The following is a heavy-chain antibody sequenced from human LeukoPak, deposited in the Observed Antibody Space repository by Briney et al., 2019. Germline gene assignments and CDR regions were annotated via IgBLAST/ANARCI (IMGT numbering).Heavy chain of an antibody. CDR1: GYTFTDYY. J-gene: IGHJ4*02. Sequence: GASVKVSCMASGYTFTDYYMHWVRQAPGQGLEWMGWINPNSGGTDYAQKFQGRVTMTRDTSISTAYMELSRLRSDDTAVYYCATDYGDYESGYWGQGTLVTVSS. CDR3: ATDYGDYESGY. CDR2: INPNSGGT. D-gene: IGHD4-17*01. V-gene: IGHV1-2*02.